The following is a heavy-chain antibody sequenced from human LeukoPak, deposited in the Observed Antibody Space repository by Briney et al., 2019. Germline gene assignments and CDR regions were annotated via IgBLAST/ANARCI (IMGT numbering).Heavy chain of an antibody. CDR1: GYTFTSYG. J-gene: IGHJ4*02. V-gene: IGHV1-46*03. D-gene: IGHD2-2*01. Sequence: ASVKVSCKASGYTFTSYGISWVRQAPGQGLEWMGIINPSGGSTSYAQKFQGRVTMTRDTSTSTVYMELSSLRSEDTAVYYCASNKVPAAVIDYWGQGTLVTVSS. CDR3: ASNKVPAAVIDY. CDR2: INPSGGST.